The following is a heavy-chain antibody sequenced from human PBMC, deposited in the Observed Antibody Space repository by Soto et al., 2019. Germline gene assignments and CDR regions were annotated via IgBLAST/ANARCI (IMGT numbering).Heavy chain of an antibody. D-gene: IGHD5-12*01. V-gene: IGHV4-61*01. CDR1: GGSLSSDNYY. J-gene: IGHJ6*02. CDR3: ARDGGYSGYDSFGNYYYYGMDV. Sequence: PSETLSLTCTVSGGSLSSDNYYWSRNRLPHGKGLEWIGYIYYSGSTNYNPSLKSRVTISVDTSKNQFSLKLSSVTAADTAVYYCARDGGYSGYDSFGNYYYYGMDVWGQGTTVTVSS. CDR2: IYYSGST.